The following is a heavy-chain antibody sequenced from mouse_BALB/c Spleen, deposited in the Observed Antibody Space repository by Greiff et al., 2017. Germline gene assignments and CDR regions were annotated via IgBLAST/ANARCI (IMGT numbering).Heavy chain of an antibody. CDR2: IDPSNSET. J-gene: IGHJ3*01. D-gene: IGHD2-4*01. V-gene: IGHV1-74*01. Sequence: VKLQESGPELVRPGASVKMSCKASGYTFTSYWMHWVNQRPGQGLEWIGMIDPSNSETRLNQKFKDKATLNVDKSSNTAYMQLSSLTSEDSAVYYCAKGSDYDYDGWFAYWGQGTLVTVSA. CDR1: GYTFTSYW. CDR3: AKGSDYDYDGWFAY.